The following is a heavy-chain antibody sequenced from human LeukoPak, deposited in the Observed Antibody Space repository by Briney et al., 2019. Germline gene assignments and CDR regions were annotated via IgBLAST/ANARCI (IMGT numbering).Heavy chain of an antibody. CDR1: GGSISSYY. CDR3: AREWGTAMGPFDY. J-gene: IGHJ4*02. Sequence: PSETLSLTCTVSGGSISSYYWGWIRQPPGKGLEWIGYIYYSGSTNYNPSLKSRVTISVDTSKNQFSLKLSSVTAADTAVYYCAREWGTAMGPFDYWGQGTLVTVSS. D-gene: IGHD5-18*01. V-gene: IGHV4-59*01. CDR2: IYYSGST.